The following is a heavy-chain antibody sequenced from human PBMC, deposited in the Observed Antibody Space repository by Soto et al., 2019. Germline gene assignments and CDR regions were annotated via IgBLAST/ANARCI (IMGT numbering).Heavy chain of an antibody. V-gene: IGHV3-74*01. CDR2: INSDGSST. CDR1: GFTFSTYW. J-gene: IGHJ5*02. CDR3: SNWFDP. Sequence: EVQLVESGGGLVQPGGSRRLSCAASGFTFSTYWMHWVRQAPGKGLVWVSRINSDGSSTYYADSVKGRFTISRDNAKNTLYLQMTSLRAEDTAVYYCSNWFDPWGQGTLVTVSS.